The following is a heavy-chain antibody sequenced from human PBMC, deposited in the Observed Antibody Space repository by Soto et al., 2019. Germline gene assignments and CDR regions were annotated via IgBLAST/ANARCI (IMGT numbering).Heavy chain of an antibody. J-gene: IGHJ2*01. Sequence: ASVKVSCKASGYTLTSYGISWVRQAPGQGLEWMGWISAYNGNTNYAQKLQGRVTMTTDTSTSTAYMEMRSLRSDDTAVYYCASLSGYGLSDYWYFDLWGRGTLVTVSS. CDR3: ASLSGYGLSDYWYFDL. CDR1: GYTLTSYG. D-gene: IGHD4-17*01. CDR2: ISAYNGNT. V-gene: IGHV1-18*01.